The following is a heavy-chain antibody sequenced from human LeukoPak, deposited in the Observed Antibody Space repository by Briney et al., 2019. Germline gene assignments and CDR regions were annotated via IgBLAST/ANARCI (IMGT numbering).Heavy chain of an antibody. V-gene: IGHV4-39*07. CDR3: ARSYDFWSGYHFDY. D-gene: IGHD3-3*01. CDR2: ANIHYTGST. Sequence: PSETLSLTCTVSGGYLNNNDFSWGWIRQPPGKGLEWIGIANIHYTGSTNDSPSLKSRVDISLDTSKNQFSLNLTSVSAADTAVYYCARSYDFWSGYHFDYWGQGTLVTVSS. CDR1: GGYLNNNDFS. J-gene: IGHJ4*02.